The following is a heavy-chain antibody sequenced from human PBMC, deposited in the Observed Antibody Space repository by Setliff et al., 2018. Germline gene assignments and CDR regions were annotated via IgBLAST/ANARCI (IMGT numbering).Heavy chain of an antibody. CDR3: ARVGDYMGFYYNYYMDV. V-gene: IGHV5-51*01. CDR2: IFPGNSAT. D-gene: IGHD3-10*01. J-gene: IGHJ6*03. CDR1: GYTFTDYW. Sequence: GESLKISCKTSGYTFTDYWIGWVRQMPGKGLEWMGIIFPGNSATKYSPSFQGQVTMSADKSISTAYLQWSSLKASDTAIYYCARVGDYMGFYYNYYMDVWGKGATGTVS.